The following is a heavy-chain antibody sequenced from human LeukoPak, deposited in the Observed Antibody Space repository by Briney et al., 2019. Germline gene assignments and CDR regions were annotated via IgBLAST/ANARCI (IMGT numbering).Heavy chain of an antibody. V-gene: IGHV3-30*18. J-gene: IGHJ4*02. CDR3: AKDAKLHPFDY. Sequence: GGSLRLSCAASGFTFSSYGMHWVRQAPGKGLEWVAVISYDGSNKYYADSVKGRFTISRDNSKNTLYLQMSSLRAEDTAVYYCAKDAKLHPFDYWGQGTLVTVSS. CDR1: GFTFSSYG. D-gene: IGHD1-7*01. CDR2: ISYDGSNK.